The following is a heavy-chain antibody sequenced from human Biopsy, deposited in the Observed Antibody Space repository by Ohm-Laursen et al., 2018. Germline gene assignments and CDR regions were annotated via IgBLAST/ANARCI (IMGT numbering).Heavy chain of an antibody. V-gene: IGHV3-33*05. CDR2: ISDDGRNK. D-gene: IGHD3-10*01. CDR1: GFSFSSYG. Sequence: SLRLSCAASGFSFSSYGMHWVRQTPGTGMEWVAVISDDGRNKYYIDSVRGRFTISRDNSKNTVYLQMNSLRAADTAVYYCARDRYYGSGSYYSHYNMDVWGQGTTVSVSS. J-gene: IGHJ6*02. CDR3: ARDRYYGSGSYYSHYNMDV.